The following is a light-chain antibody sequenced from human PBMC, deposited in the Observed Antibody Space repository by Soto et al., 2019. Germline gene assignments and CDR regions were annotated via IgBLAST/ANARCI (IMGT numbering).Light chain of an antibody. V-gene: IGLV2-14*01. CDR1: SSDVGGYNY. CDR3: SSYTGSSTYVV. J-gene: IGLJ2*01. CDR2: DVS. Sequence: QSALTQPASVSGSPGQSITISCTGTSSDVGGYNYVSWYQQHPGKAPKLMIYDVSNRPSGVSNRFSGSKSANTASLTISGRQAEDEADYYYSSYTGSSTYVVFGGGTKLTVL.